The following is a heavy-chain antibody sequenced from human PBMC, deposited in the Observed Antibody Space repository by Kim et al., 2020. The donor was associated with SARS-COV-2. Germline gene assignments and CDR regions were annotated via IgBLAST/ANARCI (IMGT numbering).Heavy chain of an antibody. CDR1: GFTFSDYY. Sequence: GGSLRLSCAASGFTFSDYYMSWIRQAPGKGLEWVSYISSSGSTIYYADSVKGRFTISRDNAKNSLYLQMNSLRAEDTAVYYCVREMLVAATQIVDYWGQGTLVTVSS. J-gene: IGHJ4*02. V-gene: IGHV3-11*01. CDR2: ISSSGSTI. CDR3: VREMLVAATQIVDY. D-gene: IGHD2-15*01.